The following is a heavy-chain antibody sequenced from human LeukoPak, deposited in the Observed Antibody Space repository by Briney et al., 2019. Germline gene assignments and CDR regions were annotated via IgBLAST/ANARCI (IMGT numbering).Heavy chain of an antibody. J-gene: IGHJ4*02. Sequence: GGTLRLSCAASGFTFSSYGMSWVRQAPGKGLEWVSAISGSGGSTYYADSVKGRFTISRDNAKNSLYLQMNSLRAEDTAVYYCARHVVALGFDYWGQGTLVTVSS. CDR2: ISGSGGST. CDR3: ARHVVALGFDY. CDR1: GFTFSSYG. V-gene: IGHV3-23*01. D-gene: IGHD3-22*01.